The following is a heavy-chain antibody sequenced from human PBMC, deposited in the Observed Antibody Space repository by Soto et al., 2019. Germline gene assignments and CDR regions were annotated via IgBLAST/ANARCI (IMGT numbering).Heavy chain of an antibody. CDR2: ISAYNGNT. J-gene: IGHJ4*01. Sequence: ASVKVSCKASGYTFTSYGISWARQAPGQGLEWMGWISAYNGNTNYAQKLQGRVTMTTDTSTSTAYMELRSLRSDDTAVYCCARDYVLGVRWQWLVQGFDYGGHGTLVTVSS. D-gene: IGHD6-19*01. CDR3: ARDYVLGVRWQWLVQGFDY. CDR1: GYTFTSYG. V-gene: IGHV1-18*04.